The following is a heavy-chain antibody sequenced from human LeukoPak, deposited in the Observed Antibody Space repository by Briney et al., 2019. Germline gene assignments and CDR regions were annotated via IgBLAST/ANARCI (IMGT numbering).Heavy chain of an antibody. Sequence: TSETLSLTCAVYGRSFSGYYWSWTRQPPGKGLEWIGEINHSGSTNYNPSLKSRVTISVDTSKNQFSLKLSSVTAADTAVYYCARAAGPLAAPDFWGQGTPVTVSS. D-gene: IGHD6-13*01. V-gene: IGHV4-34*01. CDR3: ARAAGPLAAPDF. CDR2: INHSGST. CDR1: GRSFSGYY. J-gene: IGHJ4*02.